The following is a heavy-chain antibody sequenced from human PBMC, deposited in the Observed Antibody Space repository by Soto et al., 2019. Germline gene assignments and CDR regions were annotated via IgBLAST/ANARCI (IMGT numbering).Heavy chain of an antibody. CDR3: AKEGDYYDFWSGYQSVFNYFDY. D-gene: IGHD3-3*01. CDR2: ISGSGGST. J-gene: IGHJ4*02. CDR1: GFTFSSYA. V-gene: IGHV3-23*01. Sequence: GGSLRLSCAASGFTFSSYAMSWVRQAPGKGLEWVSAISGSGGSTYYADSVKGRFTISRDNSKNTLYLQMNSLRAEDTAVYYCAKEGDYYDFWSGYQSVFNYFDYWGQGTLVTVSS.